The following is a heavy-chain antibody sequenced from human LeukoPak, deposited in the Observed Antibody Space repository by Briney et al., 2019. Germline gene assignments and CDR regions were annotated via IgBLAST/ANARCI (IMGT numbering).Heavy chain of an antibody. D-gene: IGHD1-26*01. V-gene: IGHV3-30-3*01. CDR3: ASPTISAFDI. CDR2: ISYDGSNK. J-gene: IGHJ3*02. CDR1: GFTFSSYA. Sequence: GRSLRLSCAASGFTFSSYAMHWVRQAPGKGLEWVAVISYDGSNKYYADSVKGRFTISRDNSKNTLYLQMNSLRAEDTAVYYCASPTISAFDIWGQGTMVTVPS.